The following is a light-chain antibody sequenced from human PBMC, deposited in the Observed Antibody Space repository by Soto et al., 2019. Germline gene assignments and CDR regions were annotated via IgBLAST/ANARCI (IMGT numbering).Light chain of an antibody. CDR1: QGVGSTY. Sequence: EIVLTQSPGTLSLSLGERATLSCRASQGVGSTYLAWYQQKPGQAPRLLIYSASSRATGIPDRFSGSGSGTDFTLTISRLEPKDSAVYYCQQYGSSPLTFGGGTKVQIK. J-gene: IGKJ4*01. CDR3: QQYGSSPLT. V-gene: IGKV3-20*01. CDR2: SAS.